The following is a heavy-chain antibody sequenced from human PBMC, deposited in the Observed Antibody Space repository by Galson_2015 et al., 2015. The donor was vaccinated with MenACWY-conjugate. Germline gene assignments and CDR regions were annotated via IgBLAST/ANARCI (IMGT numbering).Heavy chain of an antibody. D-gene: IGHD6-19*01. J-gene: IGHJ4*02. Sequence: ALRLSSAASGVGFISCDLCWGLQAPGEGLVGVAGLICCSDNTYHADSVKGRLTISRDNSKNTLSLQMNSVRAADTAVYYCAKEPHGAVACGVFEYWGQGTLVTVSS. CDR1: GVGFISCD. CDR2: LICCSDNT. V-gene: IGHV3-23*01. CDR3: AKEPHGAVACGVFEY.